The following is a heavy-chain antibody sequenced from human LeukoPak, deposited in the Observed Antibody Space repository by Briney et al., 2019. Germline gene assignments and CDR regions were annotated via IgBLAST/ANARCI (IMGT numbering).Heavy chain of an antibody. CDR3: ARGPPGFGVVVRGGMDV. CDR1: GGSFSGYY. V-gene: IGHV4-34*01. J-gene: IGHJ6*02. Sequence: PSETLSLTCAVYGGSFSGYYWSWIRQPPGKGLEWIGEINHSGSTNYNPSLKSRVTISVDTSKNQFSLKLSSVTAADTAVYYCARGPPGFGVVVRGGMDVWGQGTTVTVSS. CDR2: INHSGST. D-gene: IGHD3-3*01.